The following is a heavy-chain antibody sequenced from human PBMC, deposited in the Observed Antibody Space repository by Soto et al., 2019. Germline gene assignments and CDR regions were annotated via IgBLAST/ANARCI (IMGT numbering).Heavy chain of an antibody. V-gene: IGHV3-23*01. D-gene: IGHD6-6*01. CDR2: ISGSGGST. CDR1: GFTFSSYA. Sequence: GGSLRLSFAASGFTFSSYAMSWVRQAPGKGLEWVSAISGSGGSTYYADSVKGRFTISRDNSKNTLYLQMNSLRAEDTAVYYCAKDPGSSPLNWFDPWGQGTLVTVSS. J-gene: IGHJ5*02. CDR3: AKDPGSSPLNWFDP.